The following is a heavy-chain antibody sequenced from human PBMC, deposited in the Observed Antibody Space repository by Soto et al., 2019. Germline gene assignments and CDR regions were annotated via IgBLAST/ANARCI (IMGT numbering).Heavy chain of an antibody. CDR1: GYSSTSYW. CDR3: ARLQAAAGDNDLTFDY. CDR2: IDPSDSYT. J-gene: IGHJ4*02. Sequence: PGESLKISCKGSGYSSTSYWISWVRQMPGKGLEWMGRIDPSDSYTNYSPSFQGHVTISADKSISTAYLQWSSLKASDTAMHYCARLQAAAGDNDLTFDYWGQGTLVTVSS. D-gene: IGHD6-13*01. V-gene: IGHV5-10-1*01.